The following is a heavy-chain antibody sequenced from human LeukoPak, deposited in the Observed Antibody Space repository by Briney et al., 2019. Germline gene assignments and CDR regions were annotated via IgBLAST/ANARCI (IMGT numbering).Heavy chain of an antibody. CDR2: INPNSGGT. V-gene: IGHV1-2*06. J-gene: IGHJ4*02. Sequence: GASVKVSCKASGYTFTGYYMHWVRQAPGQGLEWMGRINPNSGGTNYAQKFQGRVTMTRDTPIGTAYMELSRLRSDDTAVYYCARDHEYSSSVDYWGQGTLVTVSS. CDR3: ARDHEYSSSVDY. D-gene: IGHD6-6*01. CDR1: GYTFTGYY.